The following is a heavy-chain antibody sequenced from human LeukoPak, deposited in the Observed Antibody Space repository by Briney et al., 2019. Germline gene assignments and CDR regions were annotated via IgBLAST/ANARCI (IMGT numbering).Heavy chain of an antibody. D-gene: IGHD4-23*01. J-gene: IGHJ4*02. Sequence: GGSLRLSCAASGFTFSSYGMNWVRQAPGKGLEWVAFIWYDGSDKYYADSVKGRFTISRGNSKNTLYLQMNSLRAEDTAVYYCACDYGGNSGVDYWGQGTLVTVSS. CDR3: ACDYGGNSGVDY. V-gene: IGHV3-30*02. CDR2: IWYDGSDK. CDR1: GFTFSSYG.